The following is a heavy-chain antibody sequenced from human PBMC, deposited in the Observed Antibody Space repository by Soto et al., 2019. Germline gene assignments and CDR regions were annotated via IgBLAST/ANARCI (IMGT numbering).Heavy chain of an antibody. CDR2: IXXSXXX. J-gene: IGHJ4*02. D-gene: IGHD2-2*01. Sequence: PSEPRRLSCTVSGGTIGDVGCYRVCIRQPPVKGLXWIXXIXXSXXXXXNXXLKSRVTLSVDTSKNQFSLNLSSVTAADTAVYYCVRYCSTTRCPFDYWRQGTLDTV. CDR3: VRYCSTTRCPFDY. CDR1: GGTIGDVGCY. V-gene: IGHV4-30-4*01.